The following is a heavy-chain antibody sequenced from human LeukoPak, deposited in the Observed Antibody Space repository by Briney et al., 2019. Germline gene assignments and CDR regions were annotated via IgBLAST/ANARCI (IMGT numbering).Heavy chain of an antibody. D-gene: IGHD2-2*01. J-gene: IGHJ3*02. CDR2: IYHSGST. CDR1: GGSISSGGYY. Sequence: PSETPSLTCTVSGGSISSGGYYWSWIRQPPGKGLEWIGYIYHSGSTYYNPSLKSRVTISVDRSKNQFSLKLSSVTAADTAVYYCARYPLVPAAMGAFDIWGQGTMVTVSS. V-gene: IGHV4-30-2*01. CDR3: ARYPLVPAAMGAFDI.